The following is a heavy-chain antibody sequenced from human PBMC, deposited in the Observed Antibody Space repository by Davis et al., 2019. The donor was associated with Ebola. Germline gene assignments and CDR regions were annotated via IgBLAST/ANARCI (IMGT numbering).Heavy chain of an antibody. D-gene: IGHD6-13*01. CDR1: GYTFTGYY. Sequence: AASVKVSCKASGYTFTGYYMHWVRQAPGQGLEWMGWINPNSGGTNYAQKLQGRVTMTTDTSTSTAYMELRSLRSDDTAVYYCARDEVAAAGLEDSYYYYYGMDVWGQGTTVTVSS. CDR3: ARDEVAAAGLEDSYYYYYGMDV. J-gene: IGHJ6*02. CDR2: INPNSGGT. V-gene: IGHV1-2*02.